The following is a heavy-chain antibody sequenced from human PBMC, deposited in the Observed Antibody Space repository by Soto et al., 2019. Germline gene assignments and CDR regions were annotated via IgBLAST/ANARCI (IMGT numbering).Heavy chain of an antibody. CDR3: AHKSAVAGLFDY. J-gene: IGHJ4*02. V-gene: IGHV2-5*02. D-gene: IGHD6-19*01. CDR2: IYWDDDK. Sequence: QITLKESGPTLVKPTQTLTLTCTFSGFSLSTSGVGVGWIRQPPGKALEWLALIYWDDDKRYSPSLKSRLTIXKXNSKNQVVLTMTNMNPVDTATYYCAHKSAVAGLFDYWGQGTLVTVSS. CDR1: GFSLSTSGVG.